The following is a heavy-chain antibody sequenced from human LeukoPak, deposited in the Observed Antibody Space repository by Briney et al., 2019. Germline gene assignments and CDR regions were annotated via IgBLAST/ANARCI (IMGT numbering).Heavy chain of an antibody. CDR3: AREGCSSTSCSLFDY. V-gene: IGHV1-18*01. D-gene: IGHD2-2*01. Sequence: ASVKVSCKASGYTFTSYGISWVRQAPGQGLEWMGWISAYNGNTNYAQKLQGRVTMTTDTSTSTAYMELRSLRSDDTAVYYCAREGCSSTSCSLFDYWGQGTLVTVFS. CDR2: ISAYNGNT. J-gene: IGHJ4*02. CDR1: GYTFTSYG.